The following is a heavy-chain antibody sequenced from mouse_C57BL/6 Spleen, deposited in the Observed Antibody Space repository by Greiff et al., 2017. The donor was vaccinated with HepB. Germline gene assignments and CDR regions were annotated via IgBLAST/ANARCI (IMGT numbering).Heavy chain of an antibody. V-gene: IGHV1-26*01. Sequence: EVQLQQSGPELVKPGASVKISCKASGYTFTDYYMNWVKQSHGKSLEWIGDINPNNGGTSYNQKFKGKATLTVDKSSSTAYMELRSLTSEDSAVYYCARKGDYSNYSYAMDYWGQGTSVTVSS. CDR2: INPNNGGT. D-gene: IGHD2-5*01. CDR3: ARKGDYSNYSYAMDY. J-gene: IGHJ4*01. CDR1: GYTFTDYY.